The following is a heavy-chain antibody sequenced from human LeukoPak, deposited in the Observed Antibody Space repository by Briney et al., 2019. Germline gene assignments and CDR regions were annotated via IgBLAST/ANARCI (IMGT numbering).Heavy chain of an antibody. J-gene: IGHJ4*02. D-gene: IGHD6-19*01. CDR2: ISAGGDYT. Sequence: PGGSLRLSCAASGFTFSSYAMSWVRQAPGKGLEWVSGISAGGDYTYYADSVKGRFTISRDNSKNTLYLEMNSLRADDTAVYHCAKGPGSGWYYFNYWGQGTLVTVSS. CDR1: GFTFSSYA. CDR3: AKGPGSGWYYFNY. V-gene: IGHV3-23*01.